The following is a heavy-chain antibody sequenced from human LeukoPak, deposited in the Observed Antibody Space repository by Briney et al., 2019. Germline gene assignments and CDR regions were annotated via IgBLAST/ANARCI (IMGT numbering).Heavy chain of an antibody. CDR3: ARDRLRAVSAFDI. V-gene: IGHV4-34*01. Sequence: SETLSLTCAVYGGSFSGYYWSWVRQPPGKGLEWIGSIYYSGSTYYNPSPKSRVTISVDTSKNQFSLKLSSVTAADTAVYYCARDRLRAVSAFDIWGQGTMVTVSS. J-gene: IGHJ3*02. D-gene: IGHD5-12*01. CDR1: GGSFSGYY. CDR2: IYYSGST.